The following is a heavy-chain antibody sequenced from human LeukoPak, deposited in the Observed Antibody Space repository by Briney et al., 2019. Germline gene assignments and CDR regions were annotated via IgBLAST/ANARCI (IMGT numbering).Heavy chain of an antibody. D-gene: IGHD3-22*01. CDR2: ISYVGRNK. CDR3: ARDGGGYDSSGPRFDY. CDR1: GSTFSSSS. J-gene: IGHJ4*02. V-gene: IGHV3-30*04. Sequence: GGSLRPSCAASGSTFSSSSMHWVRQAPGKGLGCVAVISYVGRNKHSADTADGPSTITRDNSKNTLYLQMNSLRAEDTAVYCCARDGGGYDSSGPRFDYWGQRTLVTVSS.